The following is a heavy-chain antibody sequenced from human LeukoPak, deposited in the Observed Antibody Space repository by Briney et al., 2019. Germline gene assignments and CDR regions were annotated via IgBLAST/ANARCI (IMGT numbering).Heavy chain of an antibody. D-gene: IGHD1-1*01. J-gene: IGHJ4*02. CDR1: GFTFSGSW. V-gene: IGHV3-7*01. CDR2: INPDGSRQ. CDR3: AKLLNMGTTYDS. Sequence: GGSLTLSCEASGFTFSGSWMSWVRQAPGRGLEWVASINPDGSRQLYVDSVSGRFAISRDNTKRLLYLQMNSLGVEDTAMYYCAKLLNMGTTYDSWGQGTRVTVSS.